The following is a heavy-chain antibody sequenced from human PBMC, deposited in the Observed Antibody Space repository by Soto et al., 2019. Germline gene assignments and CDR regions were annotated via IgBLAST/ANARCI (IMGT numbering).Heavy chain of an antibody. Sequence: SLRLSCTASGFTFGDYAMSWVRQAPGKGLEWVGFIRSKAYGGTTEYAASVKGRFTISRDDSKSIAYLQMNSLKTEDTAVYYCTRDQGDFWSGYYVGYWGQGTLVTVSS. CDR3: TRDQGDFWSGYYVGY. CDR2: IRSKAYGGTT. CDR1: GFTFGDYA. D-gene: IGHD3-3*01. V-gene: IGHV3-49*04. J-gene: IGHJ4*02.